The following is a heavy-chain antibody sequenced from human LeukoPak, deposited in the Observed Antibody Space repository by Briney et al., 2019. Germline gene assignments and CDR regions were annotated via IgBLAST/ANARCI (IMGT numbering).Heavy chain of an antibody. CDR1: GFTVSSNY. CDR2: IYSGGST. Sequence: GGSLRLSCAASGFTVSSNYMSWVRQAPGKGLEWVSVIYSGGSTYYADSVKGRFTISRDNSKNTLYLQMNSLRAEDTAVYYCARDKAANYYDSSGYLWWGQGTLVTVSS. J-gene: IGHJ4*02. D-gene: IGHD3-22*01. CDR3: ARDKAANYYDSSGYLW. V-gene: IGHV3-66*01.